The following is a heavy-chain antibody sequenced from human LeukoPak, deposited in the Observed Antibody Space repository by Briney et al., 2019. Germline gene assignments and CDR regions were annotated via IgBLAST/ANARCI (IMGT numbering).Heavy chain of an antibody. J-gene: IGHJ5*02. CDR3: ARDGATYYYDSSGFYLNWFDP. D-gene: IGHD3-22*01. CDR1: GFTFSSYA. CDR2: ISGSGGST. Sequence: PRGSLRLSCAASGFTFSSYAMSWVRQAPGKGLEWVSAISGSGGSTYYADSVKGRFTISRDNSKNTLYLQMNSLRAEDTAVYYCARDGATYYYDSSGFYLNWFDPWGQGTLVTVSS. V-gene: IGHV3-23*01.